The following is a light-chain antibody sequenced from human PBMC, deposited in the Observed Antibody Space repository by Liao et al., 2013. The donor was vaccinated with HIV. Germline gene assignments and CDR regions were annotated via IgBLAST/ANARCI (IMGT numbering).Light chain of an antibody. Sequence: SYVLTQPPSVSVAPGQTATITCGGDNIGRKGVHWYQQMPGQAPVLVIYYDLDRPSGIPDRFSGSHSGNTATLTISRVEAGDEGDYYCQVWDSSTEHVVFGGGTKLTVL. CDR1: NIGRKG. CDR3: QVWDSSTEHVV. V-gene: IGLV3-21*01. J-gene: IGLJ2*01. CDR2: YDL.